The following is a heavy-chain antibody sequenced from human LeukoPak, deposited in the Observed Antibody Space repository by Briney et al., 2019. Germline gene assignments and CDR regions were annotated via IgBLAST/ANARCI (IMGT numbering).Heavy chain of an antibody. CDR1: GDSMSSYY. D-gene: IGHD6-13*01. CDR2: MSYSGST. Sequence: SETLSLTCAVSGDSMSSYYWCWIRQPPGKGLEWIADMSYSGSTNYNPSLKSRVTISADTSKKQSSLKVSSVTAADTAVYYCAGAPQWAAAGTFDYWGQGTPVSVSS. V-gene: IGHV4-59*01. CDR3: AGAPQWAAAGTFDY. J-gene: IGHJ4*02.